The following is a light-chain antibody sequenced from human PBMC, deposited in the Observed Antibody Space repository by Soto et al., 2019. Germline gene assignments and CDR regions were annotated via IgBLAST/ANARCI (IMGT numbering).Light chain of an antibody. CDR3: QQYDNPLFT. CDR2: DAS. J-gene: IGKJ3*01. CDR1: QDISNY. V-gene: IGKV1-33*01. Sequence: DLPMTQSTSSLSASVGDRVTITCQASQDISNYLNWYQQKPGKAPKLLIYDASNLETGVPSRFSGSGSGTDFTFTISSLQPEDIATYYCQQYDNPLFTFGPGTKVDIK.